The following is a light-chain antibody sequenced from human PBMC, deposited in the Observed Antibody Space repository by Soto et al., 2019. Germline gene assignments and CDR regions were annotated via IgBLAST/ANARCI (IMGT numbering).Light chain of an antibody. CDR1: SSDVGGYNY. Sequence: QSALTQPASVSGSPGQSITISCTGTSSDVGGYNYVSWYQQHPGKAPKLMIYDVSNRPSGVANRFSGSKSGNTASLTISGPRAEDEADYYCSSYTYSSSHVVFGGGTKLTVL. CDR3: SSYTYSSSHVV. V-gene: IGLV2-14*01. CDR2: DVS. J-gene: IGLJ2*01.